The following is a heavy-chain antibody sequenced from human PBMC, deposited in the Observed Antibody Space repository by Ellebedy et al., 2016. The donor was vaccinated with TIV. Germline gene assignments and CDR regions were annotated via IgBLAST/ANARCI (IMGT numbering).Heavy chain of an antibody. CDR3: ATSYYDSSGYYSDY. CDR1: GYTFTSYA. CDR2: INAGNGNT. V-gene: IGHV1-3*01. Sequence: ASVKVSXXASGYTFTSYAMHWVRQAPGQRLEWMGWINAGNGNTKYSQKFQGRVTMTEDTSTDTAYMELSSLRSEDTAVYYCATSYYDSSGYYSDYWGQGTLVTVSS. J-gene: IGHJ4*02. D-gene: IGHD3-22*01.